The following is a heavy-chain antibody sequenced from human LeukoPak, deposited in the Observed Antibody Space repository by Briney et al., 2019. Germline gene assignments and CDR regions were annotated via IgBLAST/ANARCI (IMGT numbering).Heavy chain of an antibody. D-gene: IGHD1-7*01. Sequence: SSVKVSCQASRYTFTNYGISWLRPAPAQGLEWMGWISGYNGNTNYAQKLQGRVIMTTDTSTSTAYMELRSLRSDDTAVYYCARVLNYEFDYWGQGTLVTVSS. CDR3: ARVLNYEFDY. CDR1: RYTFTNYG. J-gene: IGHJ4*02. CDR2: ISGYNGNT. V-gene: IGHV1-18*01.